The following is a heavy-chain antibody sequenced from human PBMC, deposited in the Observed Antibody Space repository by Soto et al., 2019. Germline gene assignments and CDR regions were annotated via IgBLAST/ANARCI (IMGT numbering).Heavy chain of an antibody. V-gene: IGHV4-34*01. D-gene: IGHD1-26*01. CDR2: INHSGST. CDR3: ARGRISSGSHPGSHPVYFDY. J-gene: IGHJ4*02. Sequence: PSEILSLTCAVYGGSFSGYYWSWIRQPPGKGLEWIGEINHSGSTNYNPSLKSRVTISVDTSKNQFSLKLSSVTAADTAVYYCARGRISSGSHPGSHPVYFDYWGQGTLVTVSS. CDR1: GGSFSGYY.